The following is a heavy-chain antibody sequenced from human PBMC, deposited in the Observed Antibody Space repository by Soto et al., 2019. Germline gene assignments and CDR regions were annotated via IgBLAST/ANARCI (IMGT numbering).Heavy chain of an antibody. J-gene: IGHJ3*02. V-gene: IGHV4-31*03. D-gene: IGHD1-1*01. Sequence: QVQLQESGPGLVKPSQTLSLTCSVSGVSINSGGYYWSWIRHHPGKGLEWIGYIYYTGHTFYNASLQSRVAMSLDTSKNQFSLKLSSVTAADTAVYYCARGSQLERDALDIWGQGTMVTVSS. CDR2: IYYTGHT. CDR1: GVSINSGGYY. CDR3: ARGSQLERDALDI.